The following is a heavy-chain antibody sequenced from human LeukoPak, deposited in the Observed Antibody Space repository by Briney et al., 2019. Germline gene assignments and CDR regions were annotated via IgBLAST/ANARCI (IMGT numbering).Heavy chain of an antibody. D-gene: IGHD3-22*01. CDR2: INPNSGGT. Sequence: ASVKVSCKASGYTFTGYYMHWVRQAPGQGLEWMGWINPNSGGTNYAQKFQGRVTMTRDTSISTAYMELSRLRSDDTAVYYCARDPRCYYDSSGYAFDIWGQGTMVTVSS. J-gene: IGHJ3*02. CDR3: ARDPRCYYDSSGYAFDI. CDR1: GYTFTGYY. V-gene: IGHV1-2*02.